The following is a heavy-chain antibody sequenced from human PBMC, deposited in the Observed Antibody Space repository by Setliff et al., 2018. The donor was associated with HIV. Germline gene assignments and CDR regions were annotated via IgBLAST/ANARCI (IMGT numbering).Heavy chain of an antibody. J-gene: IGHJ3*02. CDR2: IFHSGGI. D-gene: IGHD1-1*01. V-gene: IGHV4-38-2*01. CDR1: GYSISSGYY. CDR3: ARHLQAFDI. Sequence: LSLTCAVSGYSISSGYYWGWIRQPPGKGLEWVGSIFHSGGIYYNPSLKSRVTISGDTSKNKLSLKLTSVTAADTAVYYCARHLQAFDIWGHGTMVTVSS.